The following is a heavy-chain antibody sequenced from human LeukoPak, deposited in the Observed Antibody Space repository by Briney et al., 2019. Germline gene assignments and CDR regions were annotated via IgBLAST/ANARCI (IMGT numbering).Heavy chain of an antibody. D-gene: IGHD3-10*01. J-gene: IGHJ4*02. CDR2: ISYDGSNK. V-gene: IGHV3-30*18. CDR1: GFTFSSYG. Sequence: PGGSRRLSCVASGFTFSSYGMHWVRQATGKGLEWEAVISYDGSNKYYADSVKGRFTISRDNSKNTLYLQMNSLRAEDTAVYYCAKDSKSYYYGSGSYTHPDYWGQGTLVTASS. CDR3: AKDSKSYYYGSGSYTHPDY.